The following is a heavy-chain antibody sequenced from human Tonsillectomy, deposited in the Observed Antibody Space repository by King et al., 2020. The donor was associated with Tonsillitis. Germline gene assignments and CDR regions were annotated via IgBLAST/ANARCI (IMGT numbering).Heavy chain of an antibody. V-gene: IGHV3-20*04. CDR2: INWNGGST. J-gene: IGHJ4*02. D-gene: IGHD5/OR15-5a*01. CDR3: ARDQTGVYGTPYLDY. CDR1: GFTFDDYG. Sequence: VQLVESGGGVVRPGGSLRLSCTASGFTFDDYGMSWVRQAPGKWLEWVSGINWNGGSTGYADSVKGRFTISRDNAKNSLYLQMNSLRAADTALYYCARDQTGVYGTPYLDYWGQGTLVTVSS.